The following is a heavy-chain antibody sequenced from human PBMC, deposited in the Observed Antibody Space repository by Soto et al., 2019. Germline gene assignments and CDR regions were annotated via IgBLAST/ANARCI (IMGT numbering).Heavy chain of an antibody. V-gene: IGHV4-61*08. J-gene: IGHJ4*02. CDR3: ARASSGSYYVFHY. CDR2: IYYSGST. Sequence: SETLSLTCTVSGGSISSGGYYWSWIRQHPGKGLEWIGYIYYSGSTNYNPSLKSRVTISVDTSKNQFSLKLSSVTAADTAVYYCARASSGSYYVFHYWGQGTLVTVSS. CDR1: GGSISSGGYY. D-gene: IGHD3-10*01.